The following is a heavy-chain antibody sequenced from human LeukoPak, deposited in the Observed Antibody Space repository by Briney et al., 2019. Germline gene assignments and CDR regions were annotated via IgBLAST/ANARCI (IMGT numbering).Heavy chain of an antibody. CDR3: ARRSGSYLPTGNYYYYYYMDV. CDR2: IIPIFGTA. J-gene: IGHJ6*03. CDR1: GGTFSSYA. V-gene: IGHV1-69*06. Sequence: GASVKVSCKASGGTFSSYAISWVRQAPGQGLEWMGGIIPIFGTANYAQKFQGRVTITADKSTSTAYMELSSLRSEDTAVYYCARRSGSYLPTGNYYYYYYMDVWGKGTTVTVSS. D-gene: IGHD1-26*01.